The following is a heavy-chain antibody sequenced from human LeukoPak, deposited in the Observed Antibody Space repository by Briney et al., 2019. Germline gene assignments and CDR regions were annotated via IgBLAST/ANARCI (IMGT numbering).Heavy chain of an antibody. CDR2: TSAYNGNT. CDR1: GYTFTSYG. J-gene: IGHJ5*02. CDR3: ARDEGPYCGGDCYSHWFDP. V-gene: IGHV1-18*01. Sequence: ASVKVSCKASGYTFTSYGISWVRQAPGQGLEWMGWTSAYNGNTNYAQKLQGRVTMTTDTSTSTAYMELRSLRSDDTAVYYCARDEGPYCGGDCYSHWFDPWGQGTLVTVSS. D-gene: IGHD2-21*02.